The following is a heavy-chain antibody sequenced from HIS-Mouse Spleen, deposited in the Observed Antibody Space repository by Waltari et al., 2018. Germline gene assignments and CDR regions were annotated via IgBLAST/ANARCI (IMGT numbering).Heavy chain of an antibody. CDR1: GYTFTSYD. D-gene: IGHD4-4*01. J-gene: IGHJ4*02. Sequence: QVQLVQSGAEVEKPGASVKVPCKASGYTFTSYDINRVQKATGHGLERMGRMNRNSGNTGYTQKFQGRVTRPRNTSISTADMELSSLRSEDRAVYYCASGHDYSNYFDYWGQGTLVTVSS. CDR3: ASGHDYSNYFDY. V-gene: IGHV1-8*01. CDR2: MNRNSGNT.